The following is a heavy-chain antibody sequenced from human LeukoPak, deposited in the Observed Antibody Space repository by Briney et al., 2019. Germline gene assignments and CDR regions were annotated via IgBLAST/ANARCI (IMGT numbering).Heavy chain of an antibody. CDR1: GFTFSRYE. CDR2: ITSSGSPI. V-gene: IGHV3-48*03. D-gene: IGHD3-16*01. J-gene: IGHJ3*01. Sequence: QPGESLRLSCAASGFTFSRYEMNWVRQAPGKELEWVSYITSSGSPIFCTDSVKGRFTVSRDNAKDSLYLQMNSLRAEDTAVYYCARALRLGATVWGQGTMVTVSS. CDR3: ARALRLGATV.